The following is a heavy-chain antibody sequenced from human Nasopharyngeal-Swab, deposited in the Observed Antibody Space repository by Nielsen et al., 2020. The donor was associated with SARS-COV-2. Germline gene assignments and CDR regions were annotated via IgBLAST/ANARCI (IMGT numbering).Heavy chain of an antibody. Sequence: VCQASGKGLEWVALISYDGANKYYADSVKGRFTISRDNSKNTLYLQMNSLRAEDTAVYYCARDPPGGSGSYAFDIWGQGTMVTVSS. V-gene: IGHV3-30-3*01. D-gene: IGHD3-10*01. CDR3: ARDPPGGSGSYAFDI. CDR2: ISYDGANK. J-gene: IGHJ3*02.